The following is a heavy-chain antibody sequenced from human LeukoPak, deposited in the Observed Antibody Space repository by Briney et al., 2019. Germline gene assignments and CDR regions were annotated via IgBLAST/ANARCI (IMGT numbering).Heavy chain of an antibody. J-gene: IGHJ3*02. D-gene: IGHD6-13*01. Sequence: SETLSLTCAVYGGSFSGYYWSWIRQPPGKGLEWIGEINHSGSTNYNPSLKSRVTISVDTSKNQFSLKLSSVTAADTAVYYCARPSSSWATDAFDIWGQGTMVTVSS. CDR2: INHSGST. V-gene: IGHV4-34*01. CDR3: ARPSSSWATDAFDI. CDR1: GGSFSGYY.